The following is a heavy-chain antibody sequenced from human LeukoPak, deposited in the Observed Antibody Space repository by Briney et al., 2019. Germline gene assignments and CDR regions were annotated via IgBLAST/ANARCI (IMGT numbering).Heavy chain of an antibody. CDR2: ISSSGAA. V-gene: IGHV3-13*01. J-gene: IGHJ4*02. Sequence: PGGSLRLSCAASGFTFSSSDMHWVRQATGKGLEWVSGISSSGAAFYAGSVRGRFTISGENSKNPLYLQMNSLRAEDTAMYHCVTGAEGWAYWGQGALVTVSS. CDR3: VTGAEGWAY. CDR1: GFTFSSSD. D-gene: IGHD1-26*01.